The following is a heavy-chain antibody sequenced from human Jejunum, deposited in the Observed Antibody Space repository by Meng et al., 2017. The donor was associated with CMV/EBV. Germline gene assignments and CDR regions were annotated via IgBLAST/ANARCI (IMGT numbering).Heavy chain of an antibody. CDR3: AKRTGSSWYFDY. V-gene: IGHV3-23*01. CDR1: RFPFSHYA. CDR2: ISGSGGST. J-gene: IGHJ4*02. D-gene: IGHD6-13*01. Sequence: CATPRFPFSHYAIHWVRQAPGKGLGWVSTISGSGGSTYFADSVKGRFTISRDNSKNTLYLQMNSLRAEDTALYYCAKRTGSSWYFDYWGQGTLVTVSS.